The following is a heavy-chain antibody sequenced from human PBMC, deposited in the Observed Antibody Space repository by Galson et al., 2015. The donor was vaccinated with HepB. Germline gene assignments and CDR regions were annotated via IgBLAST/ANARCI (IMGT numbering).Heavy chain of an antibody. Sequence: SVKASCKASGYTFTSHGFNWVRQAPGRGLEWMGWISAYNGDANYAQRFQGRVTMTTDTSTSTAYMELRSLRSGDTAIYYCAREASYGSGSLVVDYWGLGTLVTVSS. CDR3: AREASYGSGSLVVDY. D-gene: IGHD3-10*01. CDR1: GYTFTSHG. J-gene: IGHJ4*01. CDR2: ISAYNGDA. V-gene: IGHV1-18*01.